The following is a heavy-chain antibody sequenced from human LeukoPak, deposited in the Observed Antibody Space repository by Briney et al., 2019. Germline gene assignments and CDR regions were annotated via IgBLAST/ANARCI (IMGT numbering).Heavy chain of an antibody. CDR3: SLSPVYYYYGMDV. Sequence: PGGSLRLSCAASGSTVSSNYMSWVRQAPGKGLEWVSVIYSGGSTYYADSVKGRFTISRDNSKNTLYLQMNSLRAEDTAVYYCSLSPVYYYYGMDVWGQGTTVTVSS. V-gene: IGHV3-53*01. CDR1: GSTVSSNY. CDR2: IYSGGST. J-gene: IGHJ6*02.